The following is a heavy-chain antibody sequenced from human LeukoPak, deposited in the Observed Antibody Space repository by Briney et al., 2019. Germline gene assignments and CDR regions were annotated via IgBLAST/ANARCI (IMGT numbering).Heavy chain of an antibody. CDR3: ANGGNYAPLDC. V-gene: IGHV3-23*01. CDR2: ISTSGGDT. J-gene: IGHJ4*02. D-gene: IGHD1-7*01. CDR1: GFSFTDSA. Sequence: GGSLRLSCAASGFSFTDSAMTWVRQAPGKGLEWVSAISTSGGDTIYTDSVEGRFSISRDNSKNTLYLQMNSLLTEDTAIYFSANGGNYAPLDCWGRGTLVTVSS.